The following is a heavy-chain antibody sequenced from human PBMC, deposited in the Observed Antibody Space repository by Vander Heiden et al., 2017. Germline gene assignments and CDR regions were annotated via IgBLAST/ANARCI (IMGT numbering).Heavy chain of an antibody. Sequence: QVQLVQSGAEVKKPAASVKVFCKASGYTFTSYGISWVRQAPGQGLEWMGWISAYNGNTNYAQKLQGRVTMTTDTSTSTAYMELRSLRSDDTAVYYCARDPKDIVLMVGDNWFDPWGQGTLVTVSS. CDR2: ISAYNGNT. V-gene: IGHV1-18*01. CDR1: GYTFTSYG. D-gene: IGHD2-8*01. J-gene: IGHJ5*02. CDR3: ARDPKDIVLMVGDNWFDP.